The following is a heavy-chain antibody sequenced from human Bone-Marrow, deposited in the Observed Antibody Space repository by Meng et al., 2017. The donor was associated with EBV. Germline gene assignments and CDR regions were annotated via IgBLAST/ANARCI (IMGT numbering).Heavy chain of an antibody. V-gene: IGHV1-69*01. CDR2: LIPMSGAP. Sequence: VRLVQSGGGVKKPGSSGKVSCKTSGGTFSSDAISWVRQAPGQGLEWMGGLIPMSGAPNYAQKFQGRVTITADESTSTHYMDLSSLRFEDTAVYYCASESGRGYTPDYWGQGTLVTVSS. D-gene: IGHD3-10*01. CDR1: GGTFSSDA. CDR3: ASESGRGYTPDY. J-gene: IGHJ4*02.